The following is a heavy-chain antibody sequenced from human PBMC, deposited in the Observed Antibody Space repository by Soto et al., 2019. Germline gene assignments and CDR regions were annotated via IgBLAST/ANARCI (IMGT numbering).Heavy chain of an antibody. CDR3: ARDKGVLTIFGVVIGRLDY. Sequence: ASVKVSCKASGGTFSSYAISLVRQAPGQGLEWMGGIIPIFGTANYAQKLQGRVTMTTDTSTSTAYMELRSLRSDDPAVYYCARDKGVLTIFGVVIGRLDYWGQGTLVTVSS. CDR2: IIPIFGTA. CDR1: GGTFSSYA. D-gene: IGHD3-3*01. V-gene: IGHV1-69*05. J-gene: IGHJ4*02.